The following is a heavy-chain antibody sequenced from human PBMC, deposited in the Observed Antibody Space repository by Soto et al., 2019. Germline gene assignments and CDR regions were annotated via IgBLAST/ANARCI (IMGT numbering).Heavy chain of an antibody. V-gene: IGHV3-30*18. D-gene: IGHD3-3*01. CDR1: GFTFSSYG. Sequence: GGFMRHSCAASGFTFSSYGIHWVRQDPGKGLEWVAVISYDGSNKYYADSVKGRFTISRDNSKNTLYLQMNSLRAEDTAVYYCAKDRTIFDYYYGMDVWGQGTTVTVSS. CDR2: ISYDGSNK. CDR3: AKDRTIFDYYYGMDV. J-gene: IGHJ6*02.